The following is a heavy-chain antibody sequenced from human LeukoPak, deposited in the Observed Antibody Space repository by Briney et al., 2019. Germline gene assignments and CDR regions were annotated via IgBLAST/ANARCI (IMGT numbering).Heavy chain of an antibody. CDR3: ARVTTVTTGNWFDP. D-gene: IGHD4-11*01. CDR2: INPNSGGT. J-gene: IGHJ5*02. V-gene: IGHV1-2*02. Sequence: ASVKVSCKASGYTFTGYYMHWVRQAPGXXXEWMGWINPNSGGTNYAQKFQGRVTMTRDTSISTAYMELSRLRSDDTAVYYCARVTTVTTGNWFDPWGQGTLVTVSS. CDR1: GYTFTGYY.